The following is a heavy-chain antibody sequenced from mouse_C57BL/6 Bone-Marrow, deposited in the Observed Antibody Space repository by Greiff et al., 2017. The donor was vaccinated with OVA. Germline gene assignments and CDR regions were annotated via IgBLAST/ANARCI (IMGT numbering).Heavy chain of an antibody. CDR2: IDPEAGDT. D-gene: IGHD1-1*01. V-gene: IGHV14-1*01. CDR1: GFNIKDYY. Sequence: VQLQQSGAELVRPGASVKLSCTASGFNIKDYYMHWVKQRPEQGLEWIGRIDPEAGDTAYAPKFQGKATMTADTSSNTAYLQLSSLTSEDTAVYYCTSFTIYYYGEAWFAYWGQGTLVTVSA. CDR3: TSFTIYYYGEAWFAY. J-gene: IGHJ3*01.